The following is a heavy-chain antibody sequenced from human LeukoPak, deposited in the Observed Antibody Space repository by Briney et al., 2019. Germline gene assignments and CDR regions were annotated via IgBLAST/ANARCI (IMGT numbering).Heavy chain of an antibody. CDR1: GGPFSSYA. CDR3: ARESLPLRAFDI. CDR2: IIPIFGTA. J-gene: IGHJ3*02. V-gene: IGHV1-69*01. Sequence: SVKVSCKVSGGPFSSYAISGVPQAPGQGFEGMGGIIPIFGTANYAQKFQGRVTSTADESTSTAYMELSSLRSEDTAVYYCARESLPLRAFDIWGQGTMVTVSS.